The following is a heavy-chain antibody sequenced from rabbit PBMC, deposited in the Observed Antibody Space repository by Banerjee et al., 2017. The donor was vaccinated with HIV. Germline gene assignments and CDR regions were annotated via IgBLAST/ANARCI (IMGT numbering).Heavy chain of an antibody. D-gene: IGHD8-1*01. J-gene: IGHJ4*01. Sequence: QSLEESGGDLVKPEGSLTLTCTASGFSFSSSYYMCWVRQAPGKGLEWIACIYTGIIGSTFYASWAKGRFTISRTSSTTVTLQVTSLTAADTPTYFCVRAGVYAGSSSYTGFDFNLWGPGTLVTVS. CDR3: VRAGVYAGSSSYTGFDFNL. CDR2: IYTGIIGST. CDR1: GFSFSSSYY. V-gene: IGHV1S40*01.